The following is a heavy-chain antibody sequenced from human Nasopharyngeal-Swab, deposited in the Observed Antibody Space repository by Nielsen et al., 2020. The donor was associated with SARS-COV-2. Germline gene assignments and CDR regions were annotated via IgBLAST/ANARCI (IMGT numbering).Heavy chain of an antibody. CDR3: ARDRGGYGDYVDY. CDR1: GLTVSSNY. CDR2: IYSGGST. Sequence: GGSLRLSCAASGLTVSSNYMSWVRQAPGKGLEWVSVIYSGGSTYYADSVKGRFTISRDNSKNTLYLQMNSLRAEDTAVYYCARDRGGYGDYVDYWGQGTLVTVSS. D-gene: IGHD3-16*01. J-gene: IGHJ4*02. V-gene: IGHV3-66*02.